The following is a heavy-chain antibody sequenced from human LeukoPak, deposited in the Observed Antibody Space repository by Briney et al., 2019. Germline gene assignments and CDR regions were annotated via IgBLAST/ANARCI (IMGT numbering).Heavy chain of an antibody. Sequence: GASVKVSCKASGYTFTSYYMHWVRQAPGQGLEWMGIINPSGGSTSYAQKFQGRVTMTRDTSTSTVYMELTSLRSEDTAVYFCAGIPVFGVVLHQVPVWGKGTTVTVSS. CDR2: INPSGGST. D-gene: IGHD3-3*01. CDR1: GYTFTSYY. CDR3: AGIPVFGVVLHQVPV. V-gene: IGHV1-46*01. J-gene: IGHJ6*04.